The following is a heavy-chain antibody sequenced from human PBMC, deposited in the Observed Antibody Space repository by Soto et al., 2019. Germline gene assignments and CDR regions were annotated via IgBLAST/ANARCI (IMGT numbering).Heavy chain of an antibody. CDR3: VACVVDSNWFDP. J-gene: IGHJ5*02. D-gene: IGHD2-21*01. CDR2: IIPILGIA. CDR1: GGTFSSYT. V-gene: IGHV1-69*02. Sequence: GASVKVSCKASGGTFSSYTISWVRQAPGQGLEWMGRIIPILGIANYAQKFQGRVTITADKSTSTAYMELSSLRSEDTAVYYCVACVVDSNWFDPWGQGTLVTVSS.